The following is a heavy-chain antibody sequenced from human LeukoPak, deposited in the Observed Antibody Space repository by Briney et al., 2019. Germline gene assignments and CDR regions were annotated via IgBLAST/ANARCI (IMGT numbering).Heavy chain of an antibody. J-gene: IGHJ4*02. V-gene: IGHV3-53*01. CDR3: ARDSGSYTTIDY. CDR2: IYSGGST. D-gene: IGHD1-26*01. Sequence: GGSLRLSCAASGFTVSSNYMSWVRQAPGKGLEWVSVIYSGGSTYYADSVKGRFTISRDNSKNTLYLQMNSLRAEDTAVYYCARDSGSYTTIDYWGQGTLVTVSS. CDR1: GFTVSSNY.